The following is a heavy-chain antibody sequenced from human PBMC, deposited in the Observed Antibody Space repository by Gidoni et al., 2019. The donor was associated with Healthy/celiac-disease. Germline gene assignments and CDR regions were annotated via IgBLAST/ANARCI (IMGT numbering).Heavy chain of an antibody. D-gene: IGHD6-19*01. V-gene: IGHV3-23*01. Sequence: GRFTISRDNSKNTLYLQMNSLRAEDTAVYYCAKEGGAGAFDPWGQGTLVTVSS. CDR3: AKEGGAGAFDP. J-gene: IGHJ5*02.